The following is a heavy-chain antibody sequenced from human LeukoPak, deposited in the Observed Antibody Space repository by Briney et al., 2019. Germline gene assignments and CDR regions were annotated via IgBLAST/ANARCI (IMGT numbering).Heavy chain of an antibody. D-gene: IGHD4-11*01. Sequence: GGSLRLSCSASGLTFSRRWMSWVRQTPGKGLEWVANIKEDGSQKYYADSVMRRFTISRDNAENSLYLQLNSLRAEDTAMYYCAGDRGYLQFDYWGQATLVTVSS. V-gene: IGHV3-7*03. J-gene: IGHJ4*02. CDR1: GLTFSRRW. CDR2: IKEDGSQK. CDR3: AGDRGYLQFDY.